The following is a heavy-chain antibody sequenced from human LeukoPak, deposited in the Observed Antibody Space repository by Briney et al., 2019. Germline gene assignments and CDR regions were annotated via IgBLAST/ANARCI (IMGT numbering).Heavy chain of an antibody. V-gene: IGHV3-74*01. CDR1: GFTFSSYW. CDR2: IISDGSST. J-gene: IGHJ4*02. D-gene: IGHD6-13*01. CDR3: ATIAAAGEYLDY. Sequence: GGSLRLSCAASGFTFSSYWMYWVRQAPGKGLVWVSRIISDGSSTSYADSVKGRFTISRDNAKNTLYLQMNSLRPEDTAVYYCATIAAAGEYLDYWGQGTLVTVSS.